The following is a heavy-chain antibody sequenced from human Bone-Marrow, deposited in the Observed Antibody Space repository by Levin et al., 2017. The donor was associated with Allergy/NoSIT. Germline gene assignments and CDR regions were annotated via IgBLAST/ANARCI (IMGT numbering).Heavy chain of an antibody. CDR3: ARDDYGVGAFDI. CDR2: ISYNGST. D-gene: IGHD3-16*01. Sequence: ASETLSLTCTVSGDTINYYHWNWIRQAPGKALEWIGYISYNGSTKYNPSLGSRVAMSIHTSRTQFSLSMSSVTAADTAVYYCARDDYGVGAFDIWGQGTLVTVSS. J-gene: IGHJ3*02. V-gene: IGHV4-59*01. CDR1: GDTINYYH.